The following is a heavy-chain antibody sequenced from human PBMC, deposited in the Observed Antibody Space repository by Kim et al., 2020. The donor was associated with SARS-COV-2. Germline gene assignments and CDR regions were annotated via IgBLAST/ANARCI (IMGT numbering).Heavy chain of an antibody. D-gene: IGHD6-13*01. CDR1: GGTFSSYA. CDR3: AIIAAAGRYYFDY. Sequence: SVKVSCKASGGTFSSYAISWVRQAPGQGLEWMGGIIPIIGTANYAQKFQGRVTITADESTSTAYMELSSLRSEDTAVYYCAIIAAAGRYYFDYWGQGTLVTVSS. V-gene: IGHV1-69*13. J-gene: IGHJ4*02. CDR2: IIPIIGTA.